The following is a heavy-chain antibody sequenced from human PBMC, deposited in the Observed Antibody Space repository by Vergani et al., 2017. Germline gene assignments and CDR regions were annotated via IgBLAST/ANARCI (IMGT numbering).Heavy chain of an antibody. CDR1: GGSFSGYY. CDR2: INHSGST. Sequence: QVQLQQWGAGLLKPSETLSLTCAVYGGSFSGYYWRWIRQPPGTGLEWIGEINHSGSTNYNPSLKSRVTISVDTSKNQFSLKLSSVTAADTAVYYCAGIVGATRNYYYYMDVWGKGTTVTVSS. J-gene: IGHJ6*03. CDR3: AGIVGATRNYYYYMDV. V-gene: IGHV4-34*01. D-gene: IGHD1-26*01.